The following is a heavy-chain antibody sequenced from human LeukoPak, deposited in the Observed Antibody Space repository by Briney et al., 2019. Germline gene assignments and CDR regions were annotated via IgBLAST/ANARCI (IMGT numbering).Heavy chain of an antibody. CDR3: ARVLGSSWYSYFQH. V-gene: IGHV3-11*01. J-gene: IGHJ1*01. D-gene: IGHD6-13*01. CDR1: GFTFSDYY. Sequence: GGSLRLSCAASGFTFSDYYMSWIRQAPGKGLEWVSYISSSGSTTYYADSVKGRFTISRDNAKNSLYLQMNSLRAEDTAVYYCARVLGSSWYSYFQHWGQGTLVTVSS. CDR2: ISSSGSTT.